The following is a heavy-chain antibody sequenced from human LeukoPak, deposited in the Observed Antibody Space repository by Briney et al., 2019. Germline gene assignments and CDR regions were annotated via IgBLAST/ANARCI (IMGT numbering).Heavy chain of an antibody. CDR1: GGSISSYY. V-gene: IGHV4-59*12. CDR3: ARKLSGSGGFDY. D-gene: IGHD1-26*01. CDR2: IYYSGST. J-gene: IGHJ4*02. Sequence: SETLSLTCTVSGGSISSYYWSWIRQPPGKGLEWIGYIYYSGSTNYNPSLKSRVTISVDTSKNQFSLKLSSVTAADTAVYYCARKLSGSGGFDYWGQGTLVTVSS.